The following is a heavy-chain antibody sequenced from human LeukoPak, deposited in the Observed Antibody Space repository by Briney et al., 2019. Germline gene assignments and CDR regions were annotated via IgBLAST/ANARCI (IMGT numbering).Heavy chain of an antibody. D-gene: IGHD3-10*01. J-gene: IGHJ6*03. CDR3: ARTTMVRGTYYMDV. CDR2: IYTSGST. V-gene: IGHV4-61*02. CDR1: GGSISSGSYY. Sequence: ASETLSLTCTVSGGSISSGSYYWSWIRQPAGKGLEWIGRIYTSGSTNYNPSLKSRVTISVDTSKNQFSLKLSSVTAADTAVYYCARTTMVRGTYYMDVWGKGTTVTISS.